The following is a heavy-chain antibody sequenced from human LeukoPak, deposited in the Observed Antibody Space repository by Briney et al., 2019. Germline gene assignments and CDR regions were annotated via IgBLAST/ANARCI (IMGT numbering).Heavy chain of an antibody. CDR1: GYTFTSYG. CDR3: ARDLPTVDFPYYYYMDV. V-gene: IGHV1-18*01. D-gene: IGHD3-9*01. J-gene: IGHJ6*03. CDR2: ISAYNGNT. Sequence: GGSVKVSCKASGYTFTSYGISWVRQAPGQGLEWMGWISAYNGNTNYAQKLQGRVTMTTDTSTSTAYMELRSLRSDDTAVYYCARDLPTVDFPYYYYMDVWGKGTTVTVSS.